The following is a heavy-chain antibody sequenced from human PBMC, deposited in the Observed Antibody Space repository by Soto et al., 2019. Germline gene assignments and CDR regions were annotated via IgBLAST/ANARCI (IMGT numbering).Heavy chain of an antibody. CDR3: ATKDDYFHX. V-gene: IGHV4-31*03. Sequence: PSETLSLTFTVSGVSLTSGTYYWSWIHQHTGKGLEGIGKIFYSGSTDYKPSLKSRVNISVDTSKNQFSMKLTSVTAADTAVYYCATKDDYFHXWGQATMVAVSX. CDR2: IFYSGST. CDR1: GVSLTSGTYY. J-gene: IGHJ4*02.